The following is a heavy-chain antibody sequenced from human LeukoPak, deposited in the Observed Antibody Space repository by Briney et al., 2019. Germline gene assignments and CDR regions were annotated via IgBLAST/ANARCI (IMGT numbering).Heavy chain of an antibody. CDR1: GGSTSSGSYY. CDR2: IYTSGST. D-gene: IGHD3-22*01. CDR3: ARDYYDSSGSDNYFDY. Sequence: SETLSLTCTASGGSTSSGSYYWSWIRQPAGKGMEWIGRIYTSGSTNYNPSLKSRVTISVDTSKNQFSLKLSSVTAADTAVYYCARDYYDSSGSDNYFDYWGQGTLVTVSS. J-gene: IGHJ4*02. V-gene: IGHV4-61*02.